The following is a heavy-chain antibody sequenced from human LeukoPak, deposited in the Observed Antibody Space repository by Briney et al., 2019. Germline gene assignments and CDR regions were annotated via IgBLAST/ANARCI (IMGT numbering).Heavy chain of an antibody. V-gene: IGHV3-9*01. J-gene: IGHJ6*02. CDR1: GFTFDDYA. D-gene: IGHD4-11*01. Sequence: GRSLRLSCAASGFTFDDYAMHWVRQAPGKGLEWDSGISRNSGGIGYADSVKGRFTISRDNAKNSLYLQMNSLRAEDTALYYCAKELQPAFYYYYGMDVWGQGTTVTVSS. CDR3: AKELQPAFYYYYGMDV. CDR2: ISRNSGGI.